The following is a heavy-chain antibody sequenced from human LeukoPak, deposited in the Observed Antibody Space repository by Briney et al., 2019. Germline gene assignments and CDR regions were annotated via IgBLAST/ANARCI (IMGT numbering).Heavy chain of an antibody. V-gene: IGHV1-18*01. CDR1: GYTFTSYG. J-gene: IGHJ4*02. D-gene: IGHD2-8*01. CDR2: ISAYNGKT. Sequence: GASVKVSCKASGYTFTSYGISWVRQAPGQGLEWRGWISAYNGKTNYAQKLQGRVTMTTDTSTSTAYMELRSLRSDDTAVYSCARDHIVLMVYDLDYWGQGTLVTVSS. CDR3: ARDHIVLMVYDLDY.